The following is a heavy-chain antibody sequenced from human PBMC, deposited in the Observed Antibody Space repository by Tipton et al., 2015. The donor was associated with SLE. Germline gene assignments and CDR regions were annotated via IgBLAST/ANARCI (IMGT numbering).Heavy chain of an antibody. CDR2: RFRNGNS. D-gene: IGHD5-18*01. Sequence: LRLSCAVSGYPITSGYYWGWVRQPPGKGLEWIGSRFRNGNSYYNPSLRSRATISLDTYKNEVSLRLISVTAADTAVYYCARRLGYIDGYGKYYYYMDVWGKGTTVTVSS. CDR1: GYPITSGYY. CDR3: ARRLGYIDGYGKYYYYMDV. J-gene: IGHJ6*03. V-gene: IGHV4-38-2*01.